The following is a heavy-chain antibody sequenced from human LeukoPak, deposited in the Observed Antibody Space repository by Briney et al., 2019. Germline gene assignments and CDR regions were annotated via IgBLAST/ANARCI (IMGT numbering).Heavy chain of an antibody. J-gene: IGHJ4*02. CDR2: IYHSGIT. CDR1: AYSISSGYY. CDR3: ARQYTSGSGYYFDY. Sequence: SETLSLTCAVSAYSISSGYYWGWIRPPPGKGLEWIASIYHSGITYYNPSLKSRVTISVDTSKNHFSLKVSSVTAADSAVYYCARQYTSGSGYYFDYWGQGALVSVSP. V-gene: IGHV4-38-2*01. D-gene: IGHD6-25*01.